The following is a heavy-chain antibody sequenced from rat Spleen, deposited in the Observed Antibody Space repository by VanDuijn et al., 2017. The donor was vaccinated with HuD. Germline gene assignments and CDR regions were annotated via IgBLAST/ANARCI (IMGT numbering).Heavy chain of an antibody. J-gene: IGHJ2*01. Sequence: EVQLVESDGGLVQPGRSLKLSCTASGFTFSDYFMAWVRQAPTKGLEWVATISYDGRRTYYRDSVKGRFTISRDNTKTTLFLQMDSLRSEDTATYYCARPNYPGFNYFDYWGQGVMVTVSS. D-gene: IGHD1-4*01. CDR1: GFTFSDYF. V-gene: IGHV5-29*01. CDR3: ARPNYPGFNYFDY. CDR2: ISYDGRRT.